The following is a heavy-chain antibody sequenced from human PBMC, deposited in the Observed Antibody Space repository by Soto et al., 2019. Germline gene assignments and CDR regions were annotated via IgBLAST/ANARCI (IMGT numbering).Heavy chain of an antibody. V-gene: IGHV5-10-1*01. D-gene: IGHD5-18*01. Sequence: PGESLKISCKGSGYSFTSYWISWVRQMPGKGLEWMGRIDPSDSYTNYSPSFQGHVTISADKSISTAYLQWSSLKASDTAMHYCARSAGRYGYFVEIDYWGQGTLVTVSS. CDR2: IDPSDSYT. CDR3: ARSAGRYGYFVEIDY. CDR1: GYSFTSYW. J-gene: IGHJ4*02.